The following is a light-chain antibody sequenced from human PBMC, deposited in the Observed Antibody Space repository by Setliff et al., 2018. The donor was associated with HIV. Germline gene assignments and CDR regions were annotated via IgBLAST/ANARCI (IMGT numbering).Light chain of an antibody. J-gene: IGLJ1*01. CDR1: SSDVGTYNY. V-gene: IGLV2-14*01. CDR2: DVS. CDR3: CSYTSYSTLYV. Sequence: LTQPASVSGSPGQSITISCTGTSSDVGTYNYVSWYQQHPGRAPKLLIYDVSRRPSGVSDRFSGSKSGNSASLTISGLQAEDEADYYCCSYTSYSTLYVFGGGTKVTVL.